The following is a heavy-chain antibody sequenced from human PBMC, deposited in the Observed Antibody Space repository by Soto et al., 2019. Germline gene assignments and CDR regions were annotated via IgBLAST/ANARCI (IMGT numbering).Heavy chain of an antibody. Sequence: SETLSLTCTVSGGSISSGGYYWSWIRQHPGKGLEWIGYIYYSGSTYYNPSLKSRVTISVDTSKNQFSLKLSSVTAADTAVYYCARGATGTWSGPMGFDYWGQGTLVTVSS. D-gene: IGHD3-3*01. CDR3: ARGATGTWSGPMGFDY. CDR2: IYYSGST. J-gene: IGHJ4*02. V-gene: IGHV4-31*03. CDR1: GGSISSGGYY.